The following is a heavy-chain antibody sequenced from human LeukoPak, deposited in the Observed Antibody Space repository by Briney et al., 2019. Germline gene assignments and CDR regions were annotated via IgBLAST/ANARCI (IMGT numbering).Heavy chain of an antibody. CDR1: GFTVSSNY. V-gene: IGHV3-53*05. CDR2: IYSGGST. CDR3: ARGHCSSTSCYLVPYYYYGMDV. D-gene: IGHD2-2*01. Sequence: GGSLRLSCAASGFTVSSNYMSWVHQAPGKGLEWVSVIYSGGSTYYADSVKGRFTISRDNSKNTLYLQMNSLRAEDTAVYYCARGHCSSTSCYLVPYYYYGMDVWGQGTTVTVSS. J-gene: IGHJ6*02.